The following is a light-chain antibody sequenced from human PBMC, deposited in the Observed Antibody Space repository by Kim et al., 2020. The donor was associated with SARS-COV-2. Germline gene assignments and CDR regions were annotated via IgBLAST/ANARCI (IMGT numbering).Light chain of an antibody. CDR1: QSVSSS. Sequence: SPGEGATLSCRASQSVSSSVAGYQQKTSRAPRLLIYDASTRATGIPARFSGSGCETEFTLTISSLQSGDFAVYYCQQYNNWPPLTFGGGTKVDIK. CDR2: DAS. J-gene: IGKJ4*01. CDR3: QQYNNWPPLT. V-gene: IGKV3-15*01.